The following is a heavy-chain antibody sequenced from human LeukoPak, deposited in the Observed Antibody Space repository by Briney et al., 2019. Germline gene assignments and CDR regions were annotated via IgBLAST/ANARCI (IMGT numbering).Heavy chain of an antibody. V-gene: IGHV4-59*01. CDR1: GGSISSYY. D-gene: IGHD3-22*01. J-gene: IGHJ4*02. CDR2: MYFSGSR. CDR3: ARSSYHDSSGPYYFDY. Sequence: PSETLSLTCTVSGGSISSYYWSWIRQPPGKGLECIGSMYFSGSRNYNPSLKSRVTISVDTSKNQFSLKLSSVTAADTAVYYCARSSYHDSSGPYYFDYWGQGTLVSVSS.